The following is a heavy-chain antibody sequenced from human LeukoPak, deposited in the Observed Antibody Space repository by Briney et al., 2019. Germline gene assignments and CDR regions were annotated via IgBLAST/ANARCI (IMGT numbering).Heavy chain of an antibody. CDR3: AKEGYCSGTSCPHFDY. Sequence: GGSLRLSCAASGFTFSSNGMHWVRQAPGKGPEWVAFIRYDGSNRYYADSVKGRFTISRDNSKNTLYLQMNSLRAEDTAVYYCAKEGYCSGTSCPHFDYWGQGTLVTVSS. CDR2: IRYDGSNR. D-gene: IGHD2-2*01. J-gene: IGHJ4*02. CDR1: GFTFSSNG. V-gene: IGHV3-30*02.